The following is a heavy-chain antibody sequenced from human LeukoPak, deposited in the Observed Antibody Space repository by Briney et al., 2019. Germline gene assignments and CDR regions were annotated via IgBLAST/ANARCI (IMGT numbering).Heavy chain of an antibody. CDR2: IKSDGSGT. Sequence: GGSLSLSCPASGFAFRVSWMHWVRQAPGKGLVWVSVIKSDGSGTAYADSVKGRFTISRDNAKNTVYLQMNSLRDEDTAVYYCAKDYFGSLEYWGQGTLVTVSS. CDR3: AKDYFGSLEY. J-gene: IGHJ4*02. CDR1: GFAFRVSW. V-gene: IGHV3-74*03. D-gene: IGHD2/OR15-2a*01.